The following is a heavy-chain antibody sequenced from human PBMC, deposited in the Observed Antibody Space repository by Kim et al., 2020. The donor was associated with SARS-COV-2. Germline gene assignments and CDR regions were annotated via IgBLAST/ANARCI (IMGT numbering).Heavy chain of an antibody. J-gene: IGHJ4*02. V-gene: IGHV4-39*01. CDR3: ARASPVYLPHYFDY. CDR1: GGSISSSSYY. CDR2: IYYSGST. Sequence: SETLSLTCTVSGGSISSSSYYWGWIRQPPGKGLEWIGSIYYSGSTYYNPSLKSRVTISVDTSKNQFSLKLSSVTAADTAVYYCARASPVYLPHYFDYWGQGTLVTVSS. D-gene: IGHD1-20*01.